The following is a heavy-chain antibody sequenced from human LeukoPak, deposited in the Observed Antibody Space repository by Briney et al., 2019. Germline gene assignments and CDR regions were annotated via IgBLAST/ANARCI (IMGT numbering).Heavy chain of an antibody. D-gene: IGHD6-19*01. CDR1: GFTLSSYA. Sequence: GSLRLPCAASGFTLSSYAMSWVRQAPGKGLEWGSGISGSGGSTYYADSVKGRFTISRDNSKNTLYLQMNSLRAEDTAVYYCAAGIAVAGKVWGQGTLVTVSS. CDR3: AAGIAVAGKV. J-gene: IGHJ4*02. V-gene: IGHV3-23*01. CDR2: ISGSGGST.